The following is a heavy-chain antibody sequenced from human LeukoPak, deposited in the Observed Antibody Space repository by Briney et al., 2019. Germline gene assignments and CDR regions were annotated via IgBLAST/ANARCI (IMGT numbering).Heavy chain of an antibody. CDR2: IVVGSGNT. CDR1: GFTFTSSA. V-gene: IGHV1-58*01. CDR3: AAVPNYYDSSGDGAFDI. Sequence: GTSVKVSCKASGFTFTSSAVQWVRQARGQRLEWIGWIVVGSGNTNYAQKFQERVTITRDMSTSTAYMELSSLRSEDTAVYYRAAVPNYYDSSGDGAFDIWGQGTMVTVSS. D-gene: IGHD3-22*01. J-gene: IGHJ3*02.